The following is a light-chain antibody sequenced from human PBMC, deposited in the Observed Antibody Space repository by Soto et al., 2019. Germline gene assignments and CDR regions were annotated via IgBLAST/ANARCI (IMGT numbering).Light chain of an antibody. V-gene: IGLV1-51*02. J-gene: IGLJ2*01. Sequence: QSVLTQPPSVSAAPGQKVTISCSGSNSNIGNNYVSWYQHLPGTAPKLLIYENNKRPSGIPDRFSGSKSGTSATLGITGLQTGDEADYYCGTWDSSLSAGVFGGGTKLTVL. CDR1: NSNIGNNY. CDR2: ENN. CDR3: GTWDSSLSAGV.